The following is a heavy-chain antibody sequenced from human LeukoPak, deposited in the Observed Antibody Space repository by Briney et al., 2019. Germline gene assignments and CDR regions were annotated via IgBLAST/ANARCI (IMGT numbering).Heavy chain of an antibody. D-gene: IGHD3-22*01. Sequence: GGSLRLSCAASGFSIDDYAMHWVRQVPGKGLEWVSGISWNSGSIGYADSVKGRFTISRDNAKNSLYLQMNSLRAEDTALYYCAKGAESSGSPYYFDCWGQGTLVTVSS. CDR1: GFSIDDYA. CDR2: ISWNSGSI. V-gene: IGHV3-9*01. J-gene: IGHJ4*02. CDR3: AKGAESSGSPYYFDC.